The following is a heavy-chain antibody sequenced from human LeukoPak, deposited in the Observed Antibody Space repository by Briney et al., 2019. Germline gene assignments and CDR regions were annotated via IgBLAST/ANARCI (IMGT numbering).Heavy chain of an antibody. V-gene: IGHV1-46*01. J-gene: IGHJ4*02. Sequence: ASVKVSCKASGYTFTGYYMHWVRQAPGQGLEWMGIINPSGGSTSYAQKFQGRVTMTRDMSTSTVYMELSSLRSEDTAVYYCAASDTAMVYNYWGQGTLVTVSS. CDR2: INPSGGST. D-gene: IGHD5-18*01. CDR1: GYTFTGYY. CDR3: AASDTAMVYNY.